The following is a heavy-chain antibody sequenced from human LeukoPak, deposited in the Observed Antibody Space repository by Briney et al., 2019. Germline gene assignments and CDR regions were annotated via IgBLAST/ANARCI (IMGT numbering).Heavy chain of an antibody. D-gene: IGHD7-27*01. J-gene: IGHJ4*02. Sequence: SVKVSCKASGGTFSSYAISWVRQAPGQGLEWMGRIIPILGIANYAQKFQGRVTITADKSTSTAYMELSSLRSEDTAVYYCARDRRTERLTGDRLHYFDYWGQGTLVTVSS. V-gene: IGHV1-69*04. CDR1: GGTFSSYA. CDR2: IIPILGIA. CDR3: ARDRRTERLTGDRLHYFDY.